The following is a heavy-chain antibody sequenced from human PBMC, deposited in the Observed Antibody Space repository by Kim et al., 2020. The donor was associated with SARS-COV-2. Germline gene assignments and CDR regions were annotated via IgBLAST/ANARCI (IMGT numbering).Heavy chain of an antibody. CDR2: INHSGST. Sequence: SETLSLTCAVYGGSFSGYYWSWIRQPPGKGLEWIGEINHSGSTNYNPSLKSRVTISVDTSKNQFSLKLSSVTAAATAVYYCARGWFGELGYAFDIWGQGTMVTVSS. D-gene: IGHD3-10*01. J-gene: IGHJ3*02. V-gene: IGHV4-34*01. CDR3: ARGWFGELGYAFDI. CDR1: GGSFSGYY.